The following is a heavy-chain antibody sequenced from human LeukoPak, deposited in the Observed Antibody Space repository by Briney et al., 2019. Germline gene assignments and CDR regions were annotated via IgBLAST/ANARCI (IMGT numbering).Heavy chain of an antibody. CDR1: GGSISSYY. J-gene: IGHJ6*03. CDR3: ARFYDSSGYYNYYYYMDV. CDR2: IYYSGST. D-gene: IGHD3-22*01. V-gene: IGHV4-59*01. Sequence: PSETLSLTCTVSGGSISSYYWSWIRQPPGKGLEWIGYIYYSGSTNYNPSLKSRVTISVDTSKNQFSLKLSSVTAADTAVYYCARFYDSSGYYNYYYYMDVWGKGTTVTVPS.